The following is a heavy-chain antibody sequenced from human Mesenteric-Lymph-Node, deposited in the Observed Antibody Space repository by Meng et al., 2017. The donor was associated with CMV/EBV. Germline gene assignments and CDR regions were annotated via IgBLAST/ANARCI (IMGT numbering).Heavy chain of an antibody. CDR2: IYYSGST. J-gene: IGHJ4*02. Sequence: TFSSYWMSWVRQAPGKGLEWIGSIYYSGSTYYNPSLKSRVTISVDTSKNQFSLKLSSVTAADTAVYYCARVGQWLNYFDYWGQGTLVTVSS. D-gene: IGHD6-19*01. CDR1: TFSSYW. V-gene: IGHV4-39*07. CDR3: ARVGQWLNYFDY.